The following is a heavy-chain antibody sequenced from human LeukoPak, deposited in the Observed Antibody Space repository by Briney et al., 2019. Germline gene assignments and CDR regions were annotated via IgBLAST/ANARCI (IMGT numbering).Heavy chain of an antibody. CDR3: ARVQGHPPNGLDV. D-gene: IGHD2-8*01. J-gene: IGHJ3*01. CDR1: GFTFSSYW. Sequence: GGSLRLSCAASGFTFSSYWMHWVRQAPGKGLVWVSRINSDRSSTSYADSVKGRFTISRDNAKNTLYLQMNSLRAEDTAVYYCARVQGHPPNGLDVWGQGTMVTVSS. CDR2: INSDRSST. V-gene: IGHV3-74*01.